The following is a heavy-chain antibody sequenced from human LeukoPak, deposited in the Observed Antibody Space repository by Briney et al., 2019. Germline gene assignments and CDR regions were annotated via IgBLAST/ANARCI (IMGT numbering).Heavy chain of an antibody. CDR1: GDSISSYY. CDR2: MYYSGST. D-gene: IGHD2-2*01. J-gene: IGHJ2*01. Sequence: SETLSLTCTVSGDSISSYYWSWIRQPPGKGVEWIGYMYYSGSTNYNPSLKRRVTISVDTSKNHFSLKLSSVTAADTAVYYCARLKPAASPLEVWYFDLWGRGTLVTVSS. CDR3: ARLKPAASPLEVWYFDL. V-gene: IGHV4-59*01.